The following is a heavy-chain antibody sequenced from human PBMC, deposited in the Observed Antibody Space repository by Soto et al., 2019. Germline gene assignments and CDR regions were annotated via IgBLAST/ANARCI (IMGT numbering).Heavy chain of an antibody. Sequence: QVQLQESGPGLVKPSGTLSLSCGVSGDSFSSSNWWTWIRQPPGKGLEWIGDILHTGLTDLSPSLRSRITISIDTSKKEFSLKMTSVTAADTAVYYCGRSPRRVDGKWYVDYWGPGALVIVAS. CDR2: ILHTGLT. J-gene: IGHJ4*02. CDR3: GRSPRRVDGKWYVDY. D-gene: IGHD2-15*01. V-gene: IGHV4-4*02. CDR1: GDSFSSSNW.